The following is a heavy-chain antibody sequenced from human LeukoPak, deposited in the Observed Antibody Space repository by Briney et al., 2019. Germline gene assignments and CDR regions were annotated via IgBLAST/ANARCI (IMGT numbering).Heavy chain of an antibody. CDR3: ARDSFPAFDI. CDR1: GFSFSSYS. J-gene: IGHJ3*02. V-gene: IGHV3-48*02. Sequence: GGSLTLSCAASGFSFSSYSMNWVRQAPGKGLEWVSYISSGSDSIYFADSVKGRFTISRDNAKNTLSLQMNSLRDEDTAVYYCARDSFPAFDIWGQGTMVTVSS. CDR2: ISSGSDSI.